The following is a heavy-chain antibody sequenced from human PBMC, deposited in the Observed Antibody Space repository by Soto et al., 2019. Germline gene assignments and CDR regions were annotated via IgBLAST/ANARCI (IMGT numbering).Heavy chain of an antibody. CDR3: ARIRATPYYYYYYGMDV. J-gene: IGHJ6*02. Sequence: GESLKISCKGSGYSFTSYWIGWVRQMPGKGLEWMGIIYPGDSDTRYSPSFQGQVTISADKSISTAYLQWSSLKASDTAMYYCARIRATPYYYYYYGMDVWGQGTTVTV. CDR1: GYSFTSYW. V-gene: IGHV5-51*01. D-gene: IGHD5-12*01. CDR2: IYPGDSDT.